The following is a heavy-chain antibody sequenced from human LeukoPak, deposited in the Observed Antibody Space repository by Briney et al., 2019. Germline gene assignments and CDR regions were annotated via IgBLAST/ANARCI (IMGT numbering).Heavy chain of an antibody. CDR2: IYHSGST. CDR1: GGSLSGYY. CDR3: ARGATVTGNYYYYYMDV. V-gene: IGHV4-34*01. J-gene: IGHJ6*03. D-gene: IGHD4-17*01. Sequence: SETLCLTRAVYGGSLSGYYWSWIRQPPGKGREWVGEIYHSGSTNYNPSLKSRVAISVDTSKNQFSLKLSSVAAADTAVYYCARGATVTGNYYYYYMDVWGKGTTVTVSS.